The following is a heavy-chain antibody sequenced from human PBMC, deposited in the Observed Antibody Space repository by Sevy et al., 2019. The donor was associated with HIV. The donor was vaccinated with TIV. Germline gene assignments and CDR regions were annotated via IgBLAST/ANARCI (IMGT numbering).Heavy chain of an antibody. V-gene: IGHV3-72*01. J-gene: IGHJ6*03. CDR2: IRNRPNSYTT. Sequence: GGSLRLSCAASGFTFSDHYVDWVRQAPGKGLEWVGRIRNRPNSYTTEHAASVKRRFTISRDDSRNSVYLQMSSLKTQDSAVYYCVRGPNCGVGGCQQISPYCLDVWGKGATVTVSS. D-gene: IGHD2-15*01. CDR1: GFTFSDHY. CDR3: VRGPNCGVGGCQQISPYCLDV.